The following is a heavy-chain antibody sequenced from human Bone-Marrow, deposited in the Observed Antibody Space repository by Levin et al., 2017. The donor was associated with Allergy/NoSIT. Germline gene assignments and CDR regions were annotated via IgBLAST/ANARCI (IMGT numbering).Heavy chain of an antibody. J-gene: IGHJ4*02. D-gene: IGHD6-19*01. CDR1: GFSFSNYA. Sequence: GESLKISCAASGFSFSNYAMSWVRQAPGKGLRWVSSINGSGRTTYYADSAKGRFTISRDSSKNTLYLQMNSLRPEDTALYYCAKGDGSGWHGGYFDYWGQGSLVTVSS. CDR2: INGSGRTT. V-gene: IGHV3-23*01. CDR3: AKGDGSGWHGGYFDY.